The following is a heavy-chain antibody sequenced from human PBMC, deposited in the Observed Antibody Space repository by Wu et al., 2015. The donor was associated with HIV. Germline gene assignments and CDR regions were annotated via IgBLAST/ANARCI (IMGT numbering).Heavy chain of an antibody. J-gene: IGHJ3*02. CDR1: GYRFIDND. V-gene: IGHV1-2*02. Sequence: QVQLVQSGAEVKKPGASVKVSCKASGYRFIDNDIHWVRQAPGQGLEWMGWINPHNGDTNYGHKFQDRVTMTTDTSINTAYMELSSLRSEDTAVYYCARDLRKLKLGTGVSVTPTLHDAFDIWGQGTMVTVSS. D-gene: IGHD7-27*01. CDR2: INPHNGDT. CDR3: ARDLRKLKLGTGVSVTPTLHDAFDI.